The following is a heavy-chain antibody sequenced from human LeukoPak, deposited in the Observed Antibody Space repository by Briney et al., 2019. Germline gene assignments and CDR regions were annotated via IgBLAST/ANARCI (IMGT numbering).Heavy chain of an antibody. CDR1: GGSFSGYY. J-gene: IGHJ5*02. V-gene: IGHV4-34*01. Sequence: PSETLSLTCAVYGGSFSGYYWSWIRQPPGKGLEWIGGINHSGSTNYNPSLKSRVTISVDTPKNQFSLKLSSVTAADTAVYYCAREIGYCSSTSCFNWFDPWGQGTLVTVSS. D-gene: IGHD2-2*01. CDR2: INHSGST. CDR3: AREIGYCSSTSCFNWFDP.